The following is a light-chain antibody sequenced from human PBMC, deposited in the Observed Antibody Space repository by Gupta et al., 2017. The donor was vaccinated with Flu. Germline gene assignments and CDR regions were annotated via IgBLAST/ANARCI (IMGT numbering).Light chain of an antibody. V-gene: IGLV2-14*01. J-gene: IGLJ3*02. Sequence: QSALTQPASGSGSPGQSISISCTGTSSDVGGHNYVSWFQQHPGKAPKLMIYEVSDRPSGVSNRFSGSKSGNTASLTISGLQAEDEADYYCSSYTSSSTQVFGGGTKLTVL. CDR3: SSYTSSSTQV. CDR1: SSDVGGHNY. CDR2: EVS.